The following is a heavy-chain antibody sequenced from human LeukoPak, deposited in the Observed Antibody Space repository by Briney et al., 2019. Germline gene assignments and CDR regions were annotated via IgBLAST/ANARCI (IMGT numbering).Heavy chain of an antibody. D-gene: IGHD6-19*01. Sequence: GGSLRLSCAASGFTLSRYRMHWVRQAPGKGLAWLSRINSDGRSTSYADSVKGRFTISRDNAKNTLSLQMNSLGVEDTAVYYCARAQWLADDAFDVWGQGTMVTVSS. CDR2: INSDGRST. V-gene: IGHV3-74*01. CDR3: ARAQWLADDAFDV. J-gene: IGHJ3*01. CDR1: GFTLSRYR.